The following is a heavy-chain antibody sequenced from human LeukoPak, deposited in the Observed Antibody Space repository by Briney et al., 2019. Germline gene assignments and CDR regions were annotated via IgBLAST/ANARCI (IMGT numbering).Heavy chain of an antibody. CDR3: ASLTSHRYCSGGSCYG. CDR1: GFTFSSYS. Sequence: GSLRLSCAASGFTFSSYSMNWVRQAPGKGLEWVSSISSSSSYIYYADSVKGRFTISRDNAKNSLHLQMNSLRAEDTAVYYCASLTSHRYCSGGSCYGWGQGTLVTVSS. V-gene: IGHV3-21*01. CDR2: ISSSSSYI. J-gene: IGHJ4*02. D-gene: IGHD2-15*01.